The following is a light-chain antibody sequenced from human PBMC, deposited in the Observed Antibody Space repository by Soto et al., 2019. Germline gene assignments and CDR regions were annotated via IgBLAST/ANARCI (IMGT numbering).Light chain of an antibody. CDR2: DAS. J-gene: IGKJ5*01. CDR1: QSVNNY. CDR3: QQRSNWPPIT. Sequence: EIVLAQSPATLSLSPGERATLSCRASQSVNNYLAWYQQKPGQVPRLLIYDASNRATGIPARFSGSGSGPDFTLTISSLEPEDFAVYYCQQRSNWPPITFGQGTRLEIK. V-gene: IGKV3-11*01.